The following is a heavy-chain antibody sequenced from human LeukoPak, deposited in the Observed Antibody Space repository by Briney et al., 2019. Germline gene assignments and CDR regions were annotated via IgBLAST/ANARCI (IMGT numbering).Heavy chain of an antibody. J-gene: IGHJ4*02. CDR1: GYTFTSYD. CDR2: MNPNSGNT. Sequence: ASVKVSCKASGYTFTSYDINWVRQATGQGLEWMGWMNPNSGNTGYAQKFQGRVTITRNTSISTAYMELSSLRSEDTAVYYCARGIQGCSSTSCSFDYWGQGTLVTVSS. D-gene: IGHD2-2*01. V-gene: IGHV1-8*03. CDR3: ARGIQGCSSTSCSFDY.